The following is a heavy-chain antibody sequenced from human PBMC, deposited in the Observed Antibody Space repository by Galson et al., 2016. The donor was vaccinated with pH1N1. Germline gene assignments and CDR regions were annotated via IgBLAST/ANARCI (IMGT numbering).Heavy chain of an antibody. V-gene: IGHV1-46*03. Sequence: SVKVSCKASGYTLSRYYMHWLRQAPGQGLEWLGIIDPRSGSTTYAQKFQGRVTMTHDTATNTVYMELSSLRSDDTAVYYCARRYYFDYWGQGTLVAVSS. J-gene: IGHJ4*02. CDR2: IDPRSGST. CDR1: GYTLSRYY. CDR3: ARRYYFDY.